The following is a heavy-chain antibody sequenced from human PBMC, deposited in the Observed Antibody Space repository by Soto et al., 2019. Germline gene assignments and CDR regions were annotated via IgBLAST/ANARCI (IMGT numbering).Heavy chain of an antibody. J-gene: IGHJ3*02. CDR2: IWYDGSNK. Sequence: QVQLVESGGGVVQPGRSLRLSCAASEFTFSSYGMHWVRQAPGKGLEWVAVIWYDGSNKYYADSVKGRFTISRDNSKNTLYLQMNSLRAEDTAVYYCARDGEGGAFDIWGQGTMVTVSS. D-gene: IGHD3-10*01. CDR3: ARDGEGGAFDI. V-gene: IGHV3-33*01. CDR1: EFTFSSYG.